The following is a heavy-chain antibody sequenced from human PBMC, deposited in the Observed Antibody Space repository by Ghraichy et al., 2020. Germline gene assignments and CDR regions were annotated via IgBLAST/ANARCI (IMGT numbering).Heavy chain of an antibody. CDR3: ARWGNYPTEQHQTVYYYYYYGMDV. J-gene: IGHJ6*02. D-gene: IGHD4-11*01. CDR2: INHSGST. CDR1: GGSFSGYY. V-gene: IGHV4-34*01. Sequence: GSLRLSCAVYGGSFSGYYWSWIRQPPGKGLEWIGEINHSGSTNYNPSLKSRVTISVDTSKNQFSLKLSSVTAADTAVYYCARWGNYPTEQHQTVYYYYYYGMDVWGQGTTVTVSS.